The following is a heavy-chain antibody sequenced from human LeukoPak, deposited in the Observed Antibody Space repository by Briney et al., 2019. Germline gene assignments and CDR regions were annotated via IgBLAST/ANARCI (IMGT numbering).Heavy chain of an antibody. J-gene: IGHJ4*02. Sequence: ASVKVSCKASGYTFTSYDINWVRQATGRGVEGMGWVNPNSGTAGYTQKFQGRVTITRNTPKSTAYMELSSLRSEDTAVYYCARGRLIAAAGRTTPDSWGPGTLVTVSS. D-gene: IGHD6-13*01. V-gene: IGHV1-8*03. CDR2: VNPNSGTA. CDR3: ARGRLIAAAGRTTPDS. CDR1: GYTFTSYD.